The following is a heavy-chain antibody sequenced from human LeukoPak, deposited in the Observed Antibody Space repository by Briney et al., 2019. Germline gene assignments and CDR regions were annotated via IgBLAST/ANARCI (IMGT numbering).Heavy chain of an antibody. CDR1: GDSISSSSYY. D-gene: IGHD1-26*01. CDR2: IYYSGNT. CDR3: ARDYSGAGTVGATSGY. V-gene: IGHV4-39*02. J-gene: IGHJ4*02. Sequence: PSETLSLTCTVSGDSISSSSYYWGWIRQPPGKGLEWIGTIYYSGNTFYNPSLKSRVTISLDTSKNQFSMKLTSVTATDTAMYYCARDYSGAGTVGATSGYWGQGTLVTVSS.